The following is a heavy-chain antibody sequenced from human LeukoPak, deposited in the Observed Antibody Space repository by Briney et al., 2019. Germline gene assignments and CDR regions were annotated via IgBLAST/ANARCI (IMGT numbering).Heavy chain of an antibody. CDR3: ARRVTTFLS. V-gene: IGHV3-21*01. J-gene: IGHJ4*02. Sequence: GGSLRLSCSASGFDLSPYTMNWVRQAPGKGLEWVASISSTSSYMYYGDSLKGRFTISRDNAKNTLYLQLGSLRAEDTATYYCARRVTTFLSWGRGTLVIVSS. D-gene: IGHD4-17*01. CDR1: GFDLSPYT. CDR2: ISSTSSYM.